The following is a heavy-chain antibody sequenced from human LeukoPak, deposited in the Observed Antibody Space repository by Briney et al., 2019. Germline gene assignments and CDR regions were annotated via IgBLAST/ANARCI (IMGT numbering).Heavy chain of an antibody. V-gene: IGHV3-33*01. CDR3: ARGAGYNYPYYFDY. CDR2: IWYDGSNK. J-gene: IGHJ4*02. D-gene: IGHD5-24*01. CDR1: GFTFSTYG. Sequence: GGSLRLSCAASGFTFSTYGMHWVRQAPGKGLEWVAVIWYDGSNKYYADSVKGRFTISRDNSKNTLYLQMNSLRAEDTAVYYCARGAGYNYPYYFDYWGQGTLVTVSS.